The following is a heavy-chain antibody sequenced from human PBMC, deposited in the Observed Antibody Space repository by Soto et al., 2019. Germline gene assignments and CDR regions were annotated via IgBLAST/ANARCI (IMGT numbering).Heavy chain of an antibody. CDR3: SRETRSSWFPPFDY. CDR1: GFTFSSYW. V-gene: IGHV3-7*01. J-gene: IGHJ4*02. CDR2: IKQDGSEK. D-gene: IGHD6-13*01. Sequence: HPGGSLRLSCAASGFTFSSYWMSWVRQAPGKGLEWVANIKQDGSEKYYVDSVKGRFTISRDNAKNSLYLQMNSLRAEDTAVYYCSRETRSSWFPPFDYWGQGPLVTVSS.